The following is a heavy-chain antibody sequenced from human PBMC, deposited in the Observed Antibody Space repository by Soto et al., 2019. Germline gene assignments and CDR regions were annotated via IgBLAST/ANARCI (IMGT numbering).Heavy chain of an antibody. Sequence: GGSLRLSCAASGFTFSSYAMSWVRQAPGKGLEWVSATSGSGGSTYYADSVKGRFTISRDNSKNTLYLQMNSLRAEDTAVYYCAKGPKSRYYYDSSGYYDYWGQGTLVTVSS. CDR1: GFTFSSYA. J-gene: IGHJ4*02. CDR2: TSGSGGST. V-gene: IGHV3-23*01. D-gene: IGHD3-22*01. CDR3: AKGPKSRYYYDSSGYYDY.